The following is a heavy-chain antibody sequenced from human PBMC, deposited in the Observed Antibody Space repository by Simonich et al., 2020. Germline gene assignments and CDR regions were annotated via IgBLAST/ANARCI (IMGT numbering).Heavy chain of an antibody. J-gene: IGHJ4*02. Sequence: QVQLVESGGGVVQPGRSLRLSCAASGFTFSSYAMHWVRQAPGNELKWVAIISYDESNKNYPDSVKGRCTISRYNSKNTLYLQMNSLRAEDTAVYYCARELSKNGEAAAGYYFDYWGQGTLVTVSS. D-gene: IGHD6-13*01. CDR2: ISYDESNK. V-gene: IGHV3-30*07. CDR1: GFTFSSYA. CDR3: ARELSKNGEAAAGYYFDY.